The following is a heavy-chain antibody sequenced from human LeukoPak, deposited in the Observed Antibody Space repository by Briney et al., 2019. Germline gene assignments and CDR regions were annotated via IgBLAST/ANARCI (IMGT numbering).Heavy chain of an antibody. CDR1: GFTFSNYG. D-gene: IGHD5-24*01. Sequence: GGSLRLSCAASGFTFSNYGMHWVRQAPGKGLEWVAFIRYDGSTEYYADSVKGRFTISRDNSKNTLYLQMNSLRGDDTAVYYCARQGRDGYNYSDYWGQGTLVTVSS. V-gene: IGHV3-30*02. CDR2: IRYDGSTE. J-gene: IGHJ4*02. CDR3: ARQGRDGYNYSDY.